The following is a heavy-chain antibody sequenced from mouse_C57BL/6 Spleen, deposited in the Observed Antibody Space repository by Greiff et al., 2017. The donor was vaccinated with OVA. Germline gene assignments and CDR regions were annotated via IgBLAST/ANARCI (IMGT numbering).Heavy chain of an antibody. CDR1: GYAFSSSW. Sequence: VQLQQSGPELVKPGASVKISCKASGYAFSSSWMNWVKQRPGKGLEWIGRIYPGDGDTNYNGKFKGKATLTADQSSSTAYMQLSSLTSEDSAVYFCARDYGTIYAMDYWGQGTSVTVSS. V-gene: IGHV1-82*01. CDR3: ARDYGTIYAMDY. CDR2: IYPGDGDT. J-gene: IGHJ4*01. D-gene: IGHD1-1*01.